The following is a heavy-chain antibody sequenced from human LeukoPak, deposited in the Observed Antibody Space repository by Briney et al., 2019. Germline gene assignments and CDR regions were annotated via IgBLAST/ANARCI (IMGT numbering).Heavy chain of an antibody. CDR2: ISGRGDST. CDR1: GFTFSSYA. D-gene: IGHD6-19*01. CDR3: AKDKSGYSGGWSFDY. V-gene: IGHV3-23*01. Sequence: GGSLRLSCAASGFTFSSYAMTWVRQAPGKGLEWVSTISGRGDSTYYADSVKGRFTISRDNSKNTMYLKMNSLRADDTDVYYCAKDKSGYSGGWSFDYWGQGTLVTVSS. J-gene: IGHJ4*02.